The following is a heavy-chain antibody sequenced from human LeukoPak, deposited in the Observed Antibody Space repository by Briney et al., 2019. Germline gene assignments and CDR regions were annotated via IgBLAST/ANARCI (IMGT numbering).Heavy chain of an antibody. J-gene: IGHJ4*02. CDR1: GFTFSSYS. Sequence: GGSLRLSCAASGFTFSSYSMNWVRQAPGKGLEWVSSISSSSSYIYYADSLKGRFTISRDNSKNTLYLQMNSLRAEDTAIYYCAKGEWWYGGQMDYWGQGTLVTVSS. CDR3: AKGEWWYGGQMDY. CDR2: ISSSSSYI. V-gene: IGHV3-21*04. D-gene: IGHD2-15*01.